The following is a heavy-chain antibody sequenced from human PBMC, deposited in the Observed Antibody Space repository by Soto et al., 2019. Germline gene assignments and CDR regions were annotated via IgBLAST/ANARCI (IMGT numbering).Heavy chain of an antibody. CDR3: ARATFDSSGWYTRVYYYYYGMDV. CDR2: MNPNSGNT. Sequence: ASVKVSCKASEYTFTSYDINWVRQATGQGLEWMGWMNPNSGNTGYAQKFQGRVTMTRNTSISTAYMELSSLRSEDTAVYYCARATFDSSGWYTRVYYYYYGMDVWG. D-gene: IGHD6-19*01. J-gene: IGHJ6*02. V-gene: IGHV1-8*01. CDR1: EYTFTSYD.